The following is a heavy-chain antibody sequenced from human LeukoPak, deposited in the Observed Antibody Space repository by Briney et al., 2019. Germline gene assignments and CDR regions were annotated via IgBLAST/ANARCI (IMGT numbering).Heavy chain of an antibody. CDR2: ISYIGST. D-gene: IGHD6-25*01. J-gene: IGHJ3*02. Sequence: SETLSLTCVVSGDSFSSHYWTWIRQSPGKGLEWIGYISYIGSTNYNPSLKSRVTMSVDTSKNQFSLKLSSVTAADTAVYYCARDSAAFDIWGQGTMVTVSS. CDR3: ARDSAAFDI. CDR1: GDSFSSHY. V-gene: IGHV4-59*11.